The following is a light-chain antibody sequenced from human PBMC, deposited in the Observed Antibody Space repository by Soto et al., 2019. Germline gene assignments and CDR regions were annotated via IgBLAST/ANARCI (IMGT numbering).Light chain of an antibody. Sequence: EIVMTQSPATLSVSPGERATLSCRASQSVSSNFDWYQQKPGQPPRLLIYGASTSAAGIPARFSGSGSGTEFTLTISSLQAEDFAVYYCQQYNNLYTFGQGTKLEIK. CDR1: QSVSSN. J-gene: IGKJ2*01. CDR2: GAS. V-gene: IGKV3-15*01. CDR3: QQYNNLYT.